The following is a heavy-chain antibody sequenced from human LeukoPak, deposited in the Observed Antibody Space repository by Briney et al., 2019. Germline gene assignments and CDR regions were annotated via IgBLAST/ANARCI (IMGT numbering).Heavy chain of an antibody. CDR1: GGSISSGGYY. Sequence: TLSLTCTVSGGSISSGGYYWSWIRQHPGKGLEWIGYIYYSGSTYYNPSLKSRVTISVGTSKNQFSLKLSSVTAADTAVYYCARVEQQLVFSEVLVWFDPWGQGTLVTVSS. CDR3: ARVEQQLVFSEVLVWFDP. D-gene: IGHD6-13*01. V-gene: IGHV4-31*03. J-gene: IGHJ5*02. CDR2: IYYSGST.